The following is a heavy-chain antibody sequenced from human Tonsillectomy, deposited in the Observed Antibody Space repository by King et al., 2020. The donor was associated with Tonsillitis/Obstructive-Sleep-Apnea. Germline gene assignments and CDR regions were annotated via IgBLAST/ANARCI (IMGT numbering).Heavy chain of an antibody. J-gene: IGHJ5*02. CDR2: IYGGGNT. CDR1: GFIVSTNY. CDR3: ARDVPGWFDP. Sequence: VQLVESGGGLIQPGGSLRLSCAASGFIVSTNYLSWVRQAPGKGLEWVSVIYGGGNTYYADSVKGRFTISRDNSKNTLYLQMNSLRAEDTAVYYCARDVPGWFDPWGQGTLVTVSS. V-gene: IGHV3-53*01.